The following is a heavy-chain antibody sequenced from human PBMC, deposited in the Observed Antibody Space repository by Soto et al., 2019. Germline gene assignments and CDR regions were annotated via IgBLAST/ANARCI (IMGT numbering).Heavy chain of an antibody. J-gene: IGHJ5*02. D-gene: IGHD3-9*01. CDR2: VSSSSSTI. Sequence: GGPLRLSCAASGFTFSSYSMNWVRQAPGKGLEWVSYVSSSSSTIYYADSVKGRFTISRDNAKNSLYLQMNSLRDEDTAVYYCARDRGHFDWLFANWFDPWGQGTLVTVSS. CDR3: ARDRGHFDWLFANWFDP. CDR1: GFTFSSYS. V-gene: IGHV3-48*02.